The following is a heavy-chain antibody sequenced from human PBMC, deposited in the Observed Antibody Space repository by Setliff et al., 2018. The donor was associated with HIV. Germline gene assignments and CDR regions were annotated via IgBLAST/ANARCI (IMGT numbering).Heavy chain of an antibody. J-gene: IGHJ4*02. CDR2: IYHSGIT. D-gene: IGHD5-18*01. CDR3: ATDMDTAMALGH. CDR1: GGSISSGGYY. V-gene: IGHV4-31*03. Sequence: SLTCTVSGGSISSGGYYWSWIRQHPGKGLEWIGYIYHSGITYYNPSLMSRTSISVDTSKNQFSLKLDSVTAADTAVYFCATDMDTAMALGHWGQGALVTVSS.